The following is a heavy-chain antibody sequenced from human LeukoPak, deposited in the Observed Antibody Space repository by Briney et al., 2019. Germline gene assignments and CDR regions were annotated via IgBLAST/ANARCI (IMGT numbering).Heavy chain of an antibody. J-gene: IGHJ5*02. V-gene: IGHV4-4*07. CDR2: IYSSGST. CDR3: AGDPSSFWGRFDP. CDR1: GGSINSYY. D-gene: IGHD3-16*01. Sequence: SENLSLTCTVSGGSINSYYWNWIRQPPGKGLEWIGRIYSSGSTNYNPSLKSRVTTSVDTTKKKFSLKRSSVTAADTAVYYCAGDPSSFWGRFDPWGQGTLVAVSS.